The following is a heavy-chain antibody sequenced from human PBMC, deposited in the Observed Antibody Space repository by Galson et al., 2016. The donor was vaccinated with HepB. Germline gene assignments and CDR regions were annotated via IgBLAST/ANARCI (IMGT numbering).Heavy chain of an antibody. J-gene: IGHJ5*02. CDR1: GYTFTSYY. Sequence: SVKVSCKASGYTFTSYYIHWVREAPGQGLEWMGIINPSGGSTTYAQKFQGRVTMTRDTSTDTVYMVMSSLRVEDTAVYYCARHPTTLGSGWFDPWGQGTLVTVSA. CDR2: INPSGGST. D-gene: IGHD1-1*01. CDR3: ARHPTTLGSGWFDP. V-gene: IGHV1-46*01.